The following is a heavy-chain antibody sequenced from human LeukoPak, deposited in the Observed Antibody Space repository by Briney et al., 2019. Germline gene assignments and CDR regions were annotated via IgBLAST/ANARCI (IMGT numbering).Heavy chain of an antibody. J-gene: IGHJ3*02. CDR3: ARTYYYGSGSYDAFDI. CDR1: GFTFSSYA. CDR2: ISYDGSNK. V-gene: IGHV3-30-3*01. D-gene: IGHD3-10*01. Sequence: GWSLRLSCAASGFTFSSYAMHWVRQAPAKGLEWVAVISYDGSNKYYADSVKGRFTISRDNSKNTLYLQMNSLRAEDTAVYYCARTYYYGSGSYDAFDIWGQGTMVTVSS.